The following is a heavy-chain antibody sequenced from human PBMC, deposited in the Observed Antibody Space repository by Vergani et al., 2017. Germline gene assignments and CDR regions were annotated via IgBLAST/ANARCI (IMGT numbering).Heavy chain of an antibody. CDR3: ARETVVVVTTHYYYYYGMDV. CDR2: ISSSGSTR. CDR1: GFTFSDYY. V-gene: IGHV3-11*04. J-gene: IGHJ6*02. Sequence: QVQLVESGGGLVKPGGSLRLSCAASGFTFSDYYMSWTRQAPGRGLEWVSYISSSGSTRYYADSVKGRFTISRDNAKNYLYLQMNSLRAEDTAVYYCARETVVVVTTHYYYYYGMDVWGQGTTVTVSS. D-gene: IGHD2-15*01.